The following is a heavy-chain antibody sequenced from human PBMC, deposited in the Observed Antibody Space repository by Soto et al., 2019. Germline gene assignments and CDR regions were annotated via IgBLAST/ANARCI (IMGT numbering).Heavy chain of an antibody. CDR3: ARTGNRNDFDY. V-gene: IGHV1-18*04. J-gene: IGHJ4*02. D-gene: IGHD1-20*01. CDR1: GYTCTSDG. Sequence: QVQLVQSGAEVKKPGASVKVSCKASGYTCTSDGISGVRPAPGQGLAWMGWISAYYGNTKYAQKLQGGVTMTTDTSTSTAYMELRSLRSDDTAGYYCARTGNRNDFDYRGQGTLVTVAS. CDR2: ISAYYGNT.